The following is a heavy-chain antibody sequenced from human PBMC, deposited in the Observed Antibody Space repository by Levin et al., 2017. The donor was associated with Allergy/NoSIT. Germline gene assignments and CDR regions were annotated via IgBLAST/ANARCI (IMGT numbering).Heavy chain of an antibody. CDR2: INTSGGST. CDR1: GYTFTTYY. J-gene: IGHJ4*02. V-gene: IGHV1-46*01. D-gene: IGHD1-20*01. Sequence: GESLKISCRASGYTFTTYYIHWVRQAPGQGLEWMGIINTSGGSTAYAQKFQGRISMTRDTSTSTVYMELSSLKSEDTAVFYCARGGLTGIKWGDFDYWGQGTLVTVSS. CDR3: ARGGLTGIKWGDFDY.